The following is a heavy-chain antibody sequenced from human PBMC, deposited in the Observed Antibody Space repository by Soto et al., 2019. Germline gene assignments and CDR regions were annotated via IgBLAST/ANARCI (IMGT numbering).Heavy chain of an antibody. D-gene: IGHD6-19*01. J-gene: IGHJ4*02. Sequence: GGSLRLSCAASGFTFSSYGMHWVRQAPGRGLEWVAGIWYDGRDKVYADSVKGRFTISRDNSKNTMDLQMNSLRGDDTAVYFCAKDRVSEHSSGWPQGHWGQGTLVTVSS. V-gene: IGHV3-30*02. CDR2: IWYDGRDK. CDR3: AKDRVSEHSSGWPQGH. CDR1: GFTFSSYG.